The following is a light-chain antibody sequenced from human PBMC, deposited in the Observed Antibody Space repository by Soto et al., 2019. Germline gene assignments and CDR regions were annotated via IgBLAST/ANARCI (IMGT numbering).Light chain of an antibody. CDR3: QKYNSAPQT. CDR1: QGISNY. Sequence: DIQMTQSPSSLSASVGDRVTITCRARQGISNYLAWYQQKPGKVPKLLIYAASTLQSGVPSRFSGSGSGTDFTLTISILQHEDVATYYCQKYNSAPQTFGQGTKVEIK. V-gene: IGKV1-27*01. CDR2: AAS. J-gene: IGKJ1*01.